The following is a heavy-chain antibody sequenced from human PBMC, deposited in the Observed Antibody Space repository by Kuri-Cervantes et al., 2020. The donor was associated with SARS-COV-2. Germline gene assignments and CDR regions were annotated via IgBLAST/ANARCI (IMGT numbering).Heavy chain of an antibody. CDR2: INDIGST. D-gene: IGHD3-16*01. J-gene: IGHJ6*03. CDR1: GGSFSGYY. CDR3: ARGPWRSEQVGPPYYYYLDV. V-gene: IGHV4-34*01. Sequence: ESLKISCTVYGGSFSGYYWSWLRQPPGKGLEWIGEINDIGSTNYNPSLESRVTISVDTSKNQFSLNLSSVTAGDTALYYCARGPWRSEQVGPPYYYYLDVWGKGTTVTVSS.